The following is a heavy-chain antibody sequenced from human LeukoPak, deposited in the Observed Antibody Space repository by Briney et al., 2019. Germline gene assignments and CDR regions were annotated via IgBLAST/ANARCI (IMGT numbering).Heavy chain of an antibody. D-gene: IGHD2-15*01. CDR3: GGVCVSGSCSGGMDV. CDR1: GFTFSTYE. CDR2: ISSRGSTI. Sequence: PGGSLRLSCAASGFTFSTYEMNWVRQAPGRGLEWVPYISSRGSTIHYADSVKGRFTISRDNAKNSLYLQMNSLRAEDTAVYYCGGVCVSGSCSGGMDVWGQGTTVTVSS. J-gene: IGHJ6*02. V-gene: IGHV3-48*03.